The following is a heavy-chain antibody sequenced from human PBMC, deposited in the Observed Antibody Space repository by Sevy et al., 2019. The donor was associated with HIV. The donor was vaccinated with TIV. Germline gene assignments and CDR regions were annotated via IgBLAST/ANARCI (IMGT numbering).Heavy chain of an antibody. CDR3: ARDPTAPYYYGMDV. J-gene: IGHJ6*02. V-gene: IGHV1-18*01. Sequence: ASVKVSCKASGYTFTSYGISWVRQAPGQGLEWMGWISAYNGNTNYAQTLQGRVTMTTDTSTSTAYMELRSLRSDDTAVYYCARDPTAPYYYGMDVWGQGTTVTVSS. CDR1: GYTFTSYG. CDR2: ISAYNGNT. D-gene: IGHD5-18*01.